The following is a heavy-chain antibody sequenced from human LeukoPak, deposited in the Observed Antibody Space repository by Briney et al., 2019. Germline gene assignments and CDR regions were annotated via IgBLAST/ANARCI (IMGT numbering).Heavy chain of an antibody. D-gene: IGHD5-18*01. CDR3: ASSRLDTAFDY. J-gene: IGHJ4*02. CDR2: IYHSGST. V-gene: IGHV4-38-2*02. Sequence: SETLSLTCTVSGYSISSGYYWGWIRQPPGKGLEWIGSIYHSGSTYYNPSLKSRATISVDTSKNQFSLKLSSVTAADTAVYYCASSRLDTAFDYWGQGTLVTVSS. CDR1: GYSISSGYY.